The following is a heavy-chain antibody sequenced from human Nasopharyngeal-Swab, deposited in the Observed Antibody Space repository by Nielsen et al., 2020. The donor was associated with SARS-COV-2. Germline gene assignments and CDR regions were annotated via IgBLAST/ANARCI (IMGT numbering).Heavy chain of an antibody. Sequence: SETLSLTCTVSGGSISSGGYYWSWIRQPPGKGLEWIGEINHSGSTNYNPSLKSRVTISVDTSKNQFSLKLSSVTAADTAVYYCARQSVRSIVVVVAVKGYYYMDVWGKGTTVTVSS. V-gene: IGHV4-39*01. J-gene: IGHJ6*03. CDR1: GGSISSGGYY. CDR3: ARQSVRSIVVVVAVKGYYYMDV. CDR2: INHSGST. D-gene: IGHD2-15*01.